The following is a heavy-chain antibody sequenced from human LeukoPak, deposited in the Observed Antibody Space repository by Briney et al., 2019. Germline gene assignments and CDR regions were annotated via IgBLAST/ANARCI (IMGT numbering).Heavy chain of an antibody. CDR2: ISLNSGSI. Sequence: GRSLRLSCAASGFTFDDCAMHWVRQAPGKGLEWVSGISLNSGSIGYADSVKGRFTLSRDNAKSSLYLQMNSLRPEDTAVYYCARVRAGYCTSTSCYTGMDVWGQGTTVTVSS. CDR1: GFTFDDCA. D-gene: IGHD2-2*01. J-gene: IGHJ6*02. CDR3: ARVRAGYCTSTSCYTGMDV. V-gene: IGHV3-9*01.